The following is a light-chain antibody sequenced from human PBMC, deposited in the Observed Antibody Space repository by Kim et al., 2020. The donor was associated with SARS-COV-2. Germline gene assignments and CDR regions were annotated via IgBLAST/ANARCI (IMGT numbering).Light chain of an antibody. J-gene: IGKJ2*01. V-gene: IGKV1-5*03. CDR2: QAS. Sequence: ASVGDRVTISCRASQNIGTYLAWYQHKPGKAPKLLVYQASSLESGVPSRFSGSGSETEFILTISSLQPDDFATYYCQHYNSYPYTFGQGTNLEI. CDR3: QHYNSYPYT. CDR1: QNIGTY.